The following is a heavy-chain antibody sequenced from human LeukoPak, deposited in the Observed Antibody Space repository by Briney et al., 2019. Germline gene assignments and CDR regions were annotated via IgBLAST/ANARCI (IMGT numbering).Heavy chain of an antibody. J-gene: IGHJ3*02. V-gene: IGHV6-1*01. Sequence: KHSQTLSLTCAISGDSVSSNNAVWNWIRQSPSRGLEWLGKTYYRSKWLNDSAVSVKSRITINPDTSKNQIFLQLNSVTPEDTAVYYCARSLWGGALDIWGQGTTVAVSS. CDR2: TYYRSKWLN. D-gene: IGHD3-16*01. CDR1: GDSVSSNNAV. CDR3: ARSLWGGALDI.